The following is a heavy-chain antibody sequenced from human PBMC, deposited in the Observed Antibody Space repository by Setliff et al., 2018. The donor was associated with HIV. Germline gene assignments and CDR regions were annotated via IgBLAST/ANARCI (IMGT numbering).Heavy chain of an antibody. CDR1: GFTFSNYA. CDR3: AKELAASGRGYFDS. CDR2: ILSTGERT. V-gene: IGHV3-23*01. J-gene: IGHJ4*02. D-gene: IGHD3-22*01. Sequence: PGGSLRLSCAASGFTFSNYAMSWVRQAPGEGLEWVSAILSTGERTFYADSVKGRFTISRDNSKNTVYLQMNSLRAEDTAEYYCAKELAASGRGYFDSWGRGSLVTVSS.